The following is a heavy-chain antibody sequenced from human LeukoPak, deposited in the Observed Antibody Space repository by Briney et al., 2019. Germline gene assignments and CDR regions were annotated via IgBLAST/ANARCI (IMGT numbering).Heavy chain of an antibody. Sequence: GESLKTSCKGSGYSFTSYWIGWVRQMPGKGLEWMGIIYPGDSDTRYSPSFQGQVTISADKSISTAYQQWSSLKASDTAMYYCARHVQYYDYVWGSYRYSWFDPWGQGTLVIVSS. CDR1: GYSFTSYW. CDR2: IYPGDSDT. J-gene: IGHJ5*02. D-gene: IGHD3-16*02. CDR3: ARHVQYYDYVWGSYRYSWFDP. V-gene: IGHV5-51*01.